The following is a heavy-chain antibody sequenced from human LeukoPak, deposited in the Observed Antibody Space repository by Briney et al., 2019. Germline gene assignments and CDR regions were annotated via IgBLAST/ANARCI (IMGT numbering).Heavy chain of an antibody. CDR3: AKDYDVLTGDYNPAPIDY. Sequence: GGSLRLSCEASGFTFSSYAMSWVRQAPGKGLERVSGISGTGGSTYSADSVKGRFTISRDNSKNTLYLQMNSLRAEDTAVYYCAKDYDVLTGDYNPAPIDYWGQGTLVTVSS. J-gene: IGHJ4*02. D-gene: IGHD3-9*01. V-gene: IGHV3-23*01. CDR2: ISGTGGST. CDR1: GFTFSSYA.